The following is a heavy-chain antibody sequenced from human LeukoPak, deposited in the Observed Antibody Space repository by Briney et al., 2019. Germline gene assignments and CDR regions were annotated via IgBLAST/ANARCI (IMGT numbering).Heavy chain of an antibody. J-gene: IGHJ4*02. CDR3: ARHPTTVVNRYYFDY. Sequence: SETLSLTCTVSGGSISSYYWSWIRQPPGKGLEWIGYIYYSGSTNYNPSLKSRVTISVDTSKNQFSLKLSSVTAADTAVYYCARHPTTVVNRYYFDYWGQGTLDTVSS. CDR2: IYYSGST. CDR1: GGSISSYY. D-gene: IGHD4-23*01. V-gene: IGHV4-59*08.